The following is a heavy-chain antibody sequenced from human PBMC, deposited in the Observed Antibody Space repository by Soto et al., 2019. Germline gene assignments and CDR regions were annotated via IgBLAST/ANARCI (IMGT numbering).Heavy chain of an antibody. CDR1: GFTFSSYC. Sequence: PGGSLRLSCAASGFTFSSYCMHWVRQAPGKGLEWVAVIWYDGSNEYYVDSVKGRFTISRDNSKNTLYLQMNSLRAEDTAIYYCTKTVGATKTNDYWGQGILVTVSS. J-gene: IGHJ4*02. D-gene: IGHD1-26*01. CDR2: IWYDGSNE. CDR3: TKTVGATKTNDY. V-gene: IGHV3-33*06.